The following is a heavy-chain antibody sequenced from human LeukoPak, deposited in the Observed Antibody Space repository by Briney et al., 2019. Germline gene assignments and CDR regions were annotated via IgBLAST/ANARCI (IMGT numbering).Heavy chain of an antibody. D-gene: IGHD6-13*01. CDR1: XYTFTSXX. Sequence: ASVKVSCKASXYTFTSXXXXXXXXXPXKXXXWXGGFDPEDGETTYAQXXQGRXTMTXXXXTXTXYMELSSLRSEDTAVYYCATASGYSSSWYDYWGQGTLVTVSS. CDR3: ATASGYSSSWYDY. CDR2: FDPEDGET. J-gene: IGHJ4*02. V-gene: IGHV1-24*01.